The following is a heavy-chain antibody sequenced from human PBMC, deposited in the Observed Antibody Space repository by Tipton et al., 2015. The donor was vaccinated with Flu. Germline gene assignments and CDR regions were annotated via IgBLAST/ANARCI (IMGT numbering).Heavy chain of an antibody. J-gene: IGHJ6*02. V-gene: IGHV5-51*03. CDR3: VRLYCSGGRCYSGYVYNYYNMDV. CDR2: IYPGDSDT. CDR1: GYSFTNYW. Sequence: QLVQSGAEVKKSGESLKISCEGSGYSFTNYWIGWVRQMPVKGLEWMGIIYPGDSDTRYSPSFQGQVTISADKSISSAYLQWSSLKASDTAMYYCVRLYCSGGRCYSGYVYNYYNMDVWGQGTTVTVSS. D-gene: IGHD2-15*01.